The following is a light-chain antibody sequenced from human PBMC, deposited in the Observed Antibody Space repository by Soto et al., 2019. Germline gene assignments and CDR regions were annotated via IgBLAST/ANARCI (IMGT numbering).Light chain of an antibody. CDR3: QQSYSTLTWT. Sequence: IRMTQSLASVSASTGDRVTIPCRASQGISSYLAWYQQKPGKAPKLLIYDASSLESGVPSRFSGSGSGTDFTLTISSLQPEDFATYYCQQSYSTLTWTFGQGTKADI. CDR2: DAS. CDR1: QGISSY. J-gene: IGKJ1*01. V-gene: IGKV1-8*01.